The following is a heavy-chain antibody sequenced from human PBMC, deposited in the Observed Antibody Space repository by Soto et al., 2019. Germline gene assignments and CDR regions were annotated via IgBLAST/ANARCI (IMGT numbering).Heavy chain of an antibody. CDR2: INAGNGNT. J-gene: IGHJ4*02. D-gene: IGHD6-6*01. CDR3: ARGTLIAARPPRDY. V-gene: IGHV1-3*01. Sequence: VASVKVSCKASGYTFTSYAMHWVRQAPGQRLEWMGWINAGNGNTKYSQKFQGRVTITRDTSASTAYMELSSLRSEDTAVYYCARGTLIAARPPRDYWGQGTLVTVSS. CDR1: GYTFTSYA.